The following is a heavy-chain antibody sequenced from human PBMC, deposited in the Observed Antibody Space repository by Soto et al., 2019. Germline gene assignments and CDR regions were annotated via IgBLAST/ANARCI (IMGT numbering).Heavy chain of an antibody. J-gene: IGHJ6*02. V-gene: IGHV4-30-4*01. CDR2: VHYSGSV. CDR3: AREDDGGDRDYYGLDV. Sequence: QVQLQQSGPGLVKPSQTLSLTCTVSGGSISFDHYHWTWIRQPPGKGLEWIGYVHYSGSVLYNASLQRRVSIAVDTSKNQFSLKLSSVTAADTAVYFCAREDDGGDRDYYGLDVLGQGTTVTVSS. CDR1: GGSISFDHYH. D-gene: IGHD2-21*02.